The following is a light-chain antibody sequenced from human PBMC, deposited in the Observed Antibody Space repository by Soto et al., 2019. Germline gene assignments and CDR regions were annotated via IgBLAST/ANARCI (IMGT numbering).Light chain of an antibody. Sequence: DIQMTQFPPSLSASVGDRVTITCRASQSMSDYLSWYQQKPGMAPKLLIYGASTLETGVSSRFSGSGSGTDFTLTINNLQREDFATYYCQPSYSTPWTFGQGTKVEVK. CDR2: GAS. V-gene: IGKV1-39*01. CDR1: QSMSDY. J-gene: IGKJ1*01. CDR3: QPSYSTPWT.